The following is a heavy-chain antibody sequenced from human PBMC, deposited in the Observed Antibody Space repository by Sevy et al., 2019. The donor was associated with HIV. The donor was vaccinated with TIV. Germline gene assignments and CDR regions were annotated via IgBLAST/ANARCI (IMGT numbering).Heavy chain of an antibody. J-gene: IGHJ6*02. D-gene: IGHD3-10*01. V-gene: IGHV1-18*01. CDR2: ISDYNGYT. CDR1: GYTFSSYG. CDR3: AREGYYYRSGTYRPPNYYGMDV. Sequence: ASVKVSCKASGYTFSSYGISWVRQAPGQGLEWMGWISDYNGYTNYAHKFQGGVTMRTGTSTRTAYMELRSLRSDDTAVYFCAREGYYYRSGTYRPPNYYGMDVWGQGTAVTVSS.